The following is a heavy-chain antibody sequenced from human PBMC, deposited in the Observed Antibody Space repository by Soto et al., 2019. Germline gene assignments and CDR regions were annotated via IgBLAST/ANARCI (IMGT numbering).Heavy chain of an antibody. J-gene: IGHJ6*02. CDR3: AKEAGKGNYYYYGMDV. CDR2: ISGSGGST. CDR1: GFTFSSYA. V-gene: IGHV3-23*01. Sequence: GGSLRLSCAASGFTFSSYAMSWVRQAPGKGLEWVSAISGSGGSTYYADSAKGRFTISRDNSKNTLYLQMNSLRAEDTAVYYCAKEAGKGNYYYYGMDVSGQGTTVTVSS. D-gene: IGHD6-19*01.